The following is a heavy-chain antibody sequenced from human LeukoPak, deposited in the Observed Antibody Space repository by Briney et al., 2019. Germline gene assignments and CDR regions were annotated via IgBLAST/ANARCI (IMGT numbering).Heavy chain of an antibody. CDR1: GYTFTSYY. D-gene: IGHD3-22*01. CDR3: ASWGKDYYDSSGFPAYYFDY. J-gene: IGHJ4*02. Sequence: ASVTVSCKASGYTFTSYYMHWVRQAPGQGLEWMGQINPSGGTTSYAQKFQGRITMTRDTSTSTVYMELSSLRSEDTAVYYCASWGKDYYDSSGFPAYYFDYWGQGTLVTVSS. CDR2: INPSGGTT. V-gene: IGHV1-46*01.